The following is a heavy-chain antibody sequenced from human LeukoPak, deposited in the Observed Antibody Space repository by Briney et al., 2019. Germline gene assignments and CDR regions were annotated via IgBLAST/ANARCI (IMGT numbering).Heavy chain of an antibody. CDR2: INSDGSST. V-gene: IGHV3-74*01. J-gene: IGHJ6*02. D-gene: IGHD3-10*01. CDR1: GFTFSSYW. CDR3: ARDSNGLCSDITSCHHLMDV. Sequence: PGGSLRLSCAASGFTFSSYWMHWVRQAPGKGLVWVSRINSDGSSTSYADSVKGRFTISRDNARNSLSLQMNSLRGEDTAVYYCARDSNGLCSDITSCHHLMDVWGQGTTVTVSS.